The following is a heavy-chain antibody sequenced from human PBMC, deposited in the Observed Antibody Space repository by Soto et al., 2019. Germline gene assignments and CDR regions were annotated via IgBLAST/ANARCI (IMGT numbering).Heavy chain of an antibody. Sequence: SVKVSCKASGGTFSRYTISWVRQAPGQGREWMGGITPMFGTANYAQKFQGRVTITADESTSTAYMELSSLRSEDTAVYYYARQFDYETSGYYYAYWGQGTVVTVSS. D-gene: IGHD3-22*01. V-gene: IGHV1-69*13. CDR1: GGTFSRYT. CDR2: ITPMFGTA. J-gene: IGHJ4*02. CDR3: ARQFDYETSGYYYAY.